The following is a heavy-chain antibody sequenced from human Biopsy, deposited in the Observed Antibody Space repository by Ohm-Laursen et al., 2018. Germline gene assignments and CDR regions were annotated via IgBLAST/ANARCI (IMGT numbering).Heavy chain of an antibody. CDR3: ARDSGGGDSINGWYDALDL. J-gene: IGHJ3*01. V-gene: IGHV3-48*03. D-gene: IGHD2-8*01. CDR2: ISSSGSTI. CDR1: GFTFSSYE. Sequence: GSLRLSCAASGFTFSSYEMNWVRQAPGKGLEWVSYISSSGSTIYYADSVKGRFAVSRDSAKNSAYLQMNSLRTEDTAIYYCARDSGGGDSINGWYDALDLWGRGTTVTVSS.